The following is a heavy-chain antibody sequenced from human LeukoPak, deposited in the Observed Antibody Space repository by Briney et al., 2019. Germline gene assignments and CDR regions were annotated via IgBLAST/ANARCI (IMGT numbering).Heavy chain of an antibody. D-gene: IGHD6-13*01. CDR1: GFTFSSYA. CDR2: ISGSGDNT. V-gene: IGHV3-23*01. Sequence: GGSLRLSCAASGFTFSSYAMGWVRQPPGKGLEWVSGISGSGDNTYYADSVKGRFTISRDNSKKTLYLHLNSLRVEDAAVYYCAKDGYSSIPGFHFEYWGQGTPVTVSS. J-gene: IGHJ4*02. CDR3: AKDGYSSIPGFHFEY.